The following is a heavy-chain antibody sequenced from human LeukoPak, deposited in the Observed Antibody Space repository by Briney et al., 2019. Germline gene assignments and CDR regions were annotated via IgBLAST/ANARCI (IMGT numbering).Heavy chain of an antibody. J-gene: IGHJ3*02. CDR2: ISSSSSYI. CDR3: ATPYSDYVFDAFHI. CDR1: GFTFSSYS. D-gene: IGHD5-12*01. V-gene: IGHV3-21*01. Sequence: GGSLRLSCAASGFTFSSYSMNWVRQAPGKGLEWVSSISSSSSYIYYADSVKGRFTISRDNAKNSLYLQMNSLRAEDTAVYYCATPYSDYVFDAFHIWGQGTMVTVSS.